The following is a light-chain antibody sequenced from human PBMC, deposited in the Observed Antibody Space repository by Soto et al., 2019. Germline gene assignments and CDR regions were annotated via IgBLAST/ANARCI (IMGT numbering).Light chain of an antibody. J-gene: IGKJ2*01. V-gene: IGKV1-27*01. CDR3: QKYDTAPHT. Sequence: DIQMTQSPSSLSASVGDRVTISCRASQGITSYLAWYQLKPGKAPKLLIHAASVLQSGVPSRFSGSGSGTDFTLTISNLQPEDVATYYCQKYDTAPHTFGQGTKLEIK. CDR2: AAS. CDR1: QGITSY.